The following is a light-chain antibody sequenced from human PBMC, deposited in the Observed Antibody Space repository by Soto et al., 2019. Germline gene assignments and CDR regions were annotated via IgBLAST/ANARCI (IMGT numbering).Light chain of an antibody. V-gene: IGKV3-20*01. J-gene: IGKJ1*01. CDR3: QQYGSSPTWT. CDR1: QFVSSSY. Sequence: EIVFTQSPGTLSLSPGERATHSCRARQFVSSSYLAWYQQKPGQSPRLLIYGASSRATGIPDRFSGSGSGTDFTLTISRLEPEDFAVYYCQQYGSSPTWTFGQGTKVDIK. CDR2: GAS.